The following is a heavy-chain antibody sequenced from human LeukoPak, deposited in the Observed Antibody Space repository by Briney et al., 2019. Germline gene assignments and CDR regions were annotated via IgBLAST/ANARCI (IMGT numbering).Heavy chain of an antibody. CDR1: GYTFSSYG. V-gene: IGHV1-18*01. J-gene: IGHJ4*02. Sequence: VASVKVSFKASGYTFSSYGISWVRQAPGQGLEWMGWISAYNGNTNFAQEFKGRVTMTTDTSTSTASMELRSLRSDDTAVYYCARDQGIYNHRIIDSWGQGTLVTVSS. CDR2: ISAYNGNT. D-gene: IGHD5-12*01. CDR3: ARDQGIYNHRIIDS.